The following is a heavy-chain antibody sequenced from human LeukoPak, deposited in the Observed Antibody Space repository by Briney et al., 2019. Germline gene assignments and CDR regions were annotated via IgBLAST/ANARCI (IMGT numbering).Heavy chain of an antibody. CDR2: TYYRSKWYN. Sequence: SQTLSLTCAISGDSVSSNTAAWNWIRQSPSRGLEWLGRTYYRSKWYNDYAVSVKGRITIKPDTSKNQFSLQLNSVTPDDTAIYYCARYSHDVPPSWGQGTQVTVSS. CDR1: GDSVSSNTAA. D-gene: IGHD5-18*01. CDR3: ARYSHDVPPS. V-gene: IGHV6-1*01. J-gene: IGHJ5*02.